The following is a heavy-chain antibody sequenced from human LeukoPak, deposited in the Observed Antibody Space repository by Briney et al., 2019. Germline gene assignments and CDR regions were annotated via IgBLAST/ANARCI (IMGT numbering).Heavy chain of an antibody. D-gene: IGHD3-9*01. J-gene: IGHJ4*02. V-gene: IGHV4-59*08. Sequence: SETLSLTCTVSGGSISSYYWSWIRQPPGKGLEWLGYIYYSGSTNYNPSLKSRVTISVDTSKNQFSLKLSSVTAADTAVYYCARRAYDILTGYPPNYWFDYWGQGTLVTVSS. CDR3: ARRAYDILTGYPPNYWFDY. CDR1: GGSISSYY. CDR2: IYYSGST.